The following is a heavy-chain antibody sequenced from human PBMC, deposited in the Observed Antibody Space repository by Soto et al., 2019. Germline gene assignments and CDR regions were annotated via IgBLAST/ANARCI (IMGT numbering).Heavy chain of an antibody. CDR3: AGVGSSWYLGMDV. Sequence: SETLSLTCTVSGGSISSYYWSWIRQPPGKGLEWIGYIYYSGSTNYNPSLKSRVTISVDTSKNQFSLKLSSVTAADTAVYYCAGVGSSWYLGMDVWGQGTTVTVSS. CDR1: GGSISSYY. V-gene: IGHV4-59*01. CDR2: IYYSGST. J-gene: IGHJ6*02. D-gene: IGHD6-13*01.